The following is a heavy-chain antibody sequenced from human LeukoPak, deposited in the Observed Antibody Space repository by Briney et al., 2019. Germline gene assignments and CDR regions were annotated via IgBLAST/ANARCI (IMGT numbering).Heavy chain of an antibody. J-gene: IGHJ4*02. CDR2: ISWDGGST. V-gene: IGHV3-43D*03. CDR3: GKSPQFIVGAPFDY. D-gene: IGHD1-26*01. CDR1: GFTFDDYA. Sequence: GGSLRLSCVASGFTFDDYAMHWVRQAPGKGLEWVSLISWDGGSTYYADSVKGRFTISRDNSKNSLYLQMNSLRAEDTALYYFGKSPQFIVGAPFDYWGQGTLVTVSS.